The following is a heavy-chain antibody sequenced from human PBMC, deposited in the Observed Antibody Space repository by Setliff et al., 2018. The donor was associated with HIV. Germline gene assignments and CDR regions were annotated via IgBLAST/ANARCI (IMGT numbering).Heavy chain of an antibody. CDR2: INHSGST. CDR1: GGSFSEYY. V-gene: IGHV4-34*01. CDR3: ARGATLLPGYSDRWEYFYMDV. D-gene: IGHD5-12*01. J-gene: IGHJ6*03. Sequence: TSETLSLTCAVYGGSFSEYYWSWTRQSPGKGLEWIGEINHSGSTHYNPPLKSRTTISVDTSKNQFSLRLNSVTAADTAVYYCARGATLLPGYSDRWEYFYMDVWGKGTTVTVSS.